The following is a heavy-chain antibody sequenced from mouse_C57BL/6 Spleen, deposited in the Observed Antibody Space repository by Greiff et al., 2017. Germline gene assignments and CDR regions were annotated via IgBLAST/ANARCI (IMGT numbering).Heavy chain of an antibody. J-gene: IGHJ2*01. CDR1: VFTFNPYA. CDR2: IRSKSSNYAT. V-gene: IGHV10-3*02. Sequence: EVQLVESGGGLVQPKGSLKLSFPASVFTFNPYAMPGVRQAPGKGLDWVARIRSKSSNYATYYADSVKDRFTISRDDSQSMLYLQMNNLKTEDTAMYYCVREEGPLLLDYWGQGTTLTVSS. CDR3: VREEGPLLLDY. D-gene: IGHD2-1*01.